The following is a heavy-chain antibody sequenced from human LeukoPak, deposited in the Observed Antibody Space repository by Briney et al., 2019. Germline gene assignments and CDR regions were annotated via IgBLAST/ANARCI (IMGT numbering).Heavy chain of an antibody. CDR3: ARWGNGSGSYSYYYYYMDV. D-gene: IGHD3-10*01. V-gene: IGHV1-8*01. CDR2: MNPNSGNT. Sequence: ASVKVSCKASGYTFTSYDINWVRQATGQGLEWTGWMNPNSGNTGYAQKFQGRVTMTRNTSISTAYMELSSLRSEDTAVYYCARWGNGSGSYSYYYYYMDVWGKGTTVTISS. CDR1: GYTFTSYD. J-gene: IGHJ6*03.